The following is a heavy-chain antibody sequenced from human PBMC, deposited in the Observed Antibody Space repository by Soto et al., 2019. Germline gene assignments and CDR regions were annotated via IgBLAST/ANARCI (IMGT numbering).Heavy chain of an antibody. D-gene: IGHD6-19*01. J-gene: IGHJ4*02. CDR3: ARSVEGHFDY. Sequence: EVQLVESGGALVQRGGPLRLSCVASGFTFSVYSMNWVRQAPGKGLEWFSYITSDTKTIKYADSVKGRFTISRDNAKNSVYLQMNSLRDEDTAVYYCARSVEGHFDYWGQGTVVTVSS. V-gene: IGHV3-48*02. CDR1: GFTFSVYS. CDR2: ITSDTKTI.